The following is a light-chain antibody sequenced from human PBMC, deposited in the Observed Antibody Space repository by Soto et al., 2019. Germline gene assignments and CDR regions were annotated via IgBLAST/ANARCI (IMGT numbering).Light chain of an antibody. CDR1: QSISTW. CDR2: KAS. J-gene: IGKJ4*01. Sequence: DIQMTQSPSTLSASVGDRVTITCRASQSISTWLAWYQQKPGKAPKLLIYKASTLESGGPSRFSGSGSGTEFTLTISSLQPDDFATYYCQQYNSVSLLTFGGGTKVEIK. CDR3: QQYNSVSLLT. V-gene: IGKV1-5*03.